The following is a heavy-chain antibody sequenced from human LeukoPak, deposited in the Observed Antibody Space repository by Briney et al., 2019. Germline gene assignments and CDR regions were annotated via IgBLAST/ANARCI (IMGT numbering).Heavy chain of an antibody. Sequence: SETLSLTCAVYGGSFSGYYWSWIRQPPGKGLEWIGEINHSGSTNYNPSLKSRVTISVDTSKNQFPLKPSSVTAADTAVYFCARGLWAPRFDCWGQGTLVTVSS. CDR1: GGSFSGYY. V-gene: IGHV4-34*01. J-gene: IGHJ4*02. D-gene: IGHD1-26*01. CDR2: INHSGST. CDR3: ARGLWAPRFDC.